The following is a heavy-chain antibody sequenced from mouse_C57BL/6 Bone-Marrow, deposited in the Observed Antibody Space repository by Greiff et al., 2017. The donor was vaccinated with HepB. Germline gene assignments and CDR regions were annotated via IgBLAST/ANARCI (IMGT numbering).Heavy chain of an antibody. Sequence: VQLQESGPGLVAPSQCLSITCTVSGFSLTSYGVDWVRQPPGKGLEWLGVIWGGGSTNYNSALMYRLSISKDNSKSQVFLKMNSLQTDDTAMYYCALSLLRVGSWFAYWGQGTLVTVSA. J-gene: IGHJ3*01. CDR1: GFSLTSYG. D-gene: IGHD1-1*01. CDR2: IWGGGST. CDR3: ALSLLRVGSWFAY. V-gene: IGHV2-9*01.